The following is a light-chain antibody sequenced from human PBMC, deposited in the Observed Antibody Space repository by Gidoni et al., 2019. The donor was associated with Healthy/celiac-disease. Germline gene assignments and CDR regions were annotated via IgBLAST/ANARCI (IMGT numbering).Light chain of an antibody. J-gene: IGLJ2*01. V-gene: IGLV4-69*01. CDR2: LNSDGSH. CDR1: SGHSSSA. Sequence: QLVLTQSPSASASLGASVKLTCTLSSGHSSSAIAWHQQQPETGPRYLMKLNSDGSHSKGDGIPDRFSGSSSGAERYLTISSLQSEDEADYYCQTWGTGIQVFGGGTKLTVL. CDR3: QTWGTGIQV.